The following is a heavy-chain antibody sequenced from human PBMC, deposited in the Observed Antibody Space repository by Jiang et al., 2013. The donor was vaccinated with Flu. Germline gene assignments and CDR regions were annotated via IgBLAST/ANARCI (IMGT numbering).Heavy chain of an antibody. CDR2: IYKSGRT. D-gene: IGHD6-19*01. CDR3: ARGDSSGWHYFDY. CDR1: GGSISTYY. J-gene: IGHJ4*02. Sequence: GSGLVKPSETLSLSCTVSGGSISTYYWSWIRQPPGKGLEWIGYIYKSGRTNYNPSLKSRVTMSVDTSKNQFSLKLSSVTAADTAVYYCARGDSSGWHYFDYWGQGTLVTVSS. V-gene: IGHV4-59*01.